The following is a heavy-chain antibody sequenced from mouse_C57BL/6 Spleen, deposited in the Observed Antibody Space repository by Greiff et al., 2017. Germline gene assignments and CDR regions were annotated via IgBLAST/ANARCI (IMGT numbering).Heavy chain of an antibody. CDR3: ARNKGYFDV. J-gene: IGHJ1*03. Sequence: QVQLQQSGPGLVQPSQSLSITCTASGFSLTSYGVHWVRQSPGQGLEWLGVIFSGGSTDYNAAFISRLSISKDNAKSQVFIKMNSLQADDTAVYYCARNKGYFDVWGTGTTVTVSS. CDR2: IFSGGST. V-gene: IGHV2-2*01. CDR1: GFSLTSYG.